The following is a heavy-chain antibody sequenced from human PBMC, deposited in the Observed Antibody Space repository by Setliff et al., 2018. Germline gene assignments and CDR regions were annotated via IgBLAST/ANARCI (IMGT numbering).Heavy chain of an antibody. D-gene: IGHD3-16*01. CDR1: GFTFSSYS. CDR2: ISSSSSYI. Sequence: GGSLRLSCAASGFTFSSYSMNWVRQAPGKGLEWVSSISSSSSYIYYADSVKGRFTVSRDNAKNSLYLQMNSLRAEDTAVYYCARLGPITTHTTYDYWGQGTLVTVSS. CDR3: ARLGPITTHTTYDY. J-gene: IGHJ4*02. V-gene: IGHV3-21*01.